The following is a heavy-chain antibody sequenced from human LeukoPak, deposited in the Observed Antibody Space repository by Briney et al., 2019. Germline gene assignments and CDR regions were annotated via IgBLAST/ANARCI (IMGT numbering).Heavy chain of an antibody. CDR2: INHSGST. Sequence: SETLSLTCAVYGGSFSGYYWSWIRQPPGKGLEWIGEINHSGSTNYNPSLKSRVTISVDTSKNQFSLKLSSVTAADTAVYYCARQRYFKYCSSISCPQSNYYYGMDVWGQGTTVTVSS. D-gene: IGHD2-2*01. CDR3: ARQRYFKYCSSISCPQSNYYYGMDV. V-gene: IGHV4-34*01. CDR1: GGSFSGYY. J-gene: IGHJ6*02.